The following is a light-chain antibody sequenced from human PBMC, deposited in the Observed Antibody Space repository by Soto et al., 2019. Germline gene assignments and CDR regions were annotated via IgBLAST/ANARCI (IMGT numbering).Light chain of an antibody. CDR2: WAS. V-gene: IGKV4-1*01. J-gene: IGKJ3*01. CDR3: QQYYSTPPA. Sequence: DIVMTQSPDSLAVSLGERATINCKSSQSVLYSSNNKNYLAWYQQKPGQPPKLLIYWASTRESGVPDRFSGSGSGKDFTLTISSLHAEDVAVYYCQQYYSTPPAFGPGTKVDIK. CDR1: QSVLYSSNNKNY.